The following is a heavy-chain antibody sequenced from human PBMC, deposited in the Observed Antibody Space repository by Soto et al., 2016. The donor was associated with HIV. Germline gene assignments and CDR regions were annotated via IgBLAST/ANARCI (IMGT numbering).Heavy chain of an antibody. CDR1: GFTFSNYV. D-gene: IGHD3-10*01. Sequence: EVQLLESGGGLIQPGGSLRLSCAVSGFTFSNYVMSWVRQAPGKGLEWVSSISGNADKRYYADSVKGRFTVSRNNSRDTLHLEMSSLRADDTAIYYCTKTFLGGSGSYPYDSWGQGALVTVSS. CDR2: ISGNADKR. V-gene: IGHV3-23*01. J-gene: IGHJ4*02. CDR3: TKTFLGGSGSYPYDS.